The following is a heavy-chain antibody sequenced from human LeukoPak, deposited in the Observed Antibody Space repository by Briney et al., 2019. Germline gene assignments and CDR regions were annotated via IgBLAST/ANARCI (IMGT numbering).Heavy chain of an antibody. J-gene: IGHJ4*02. D-gene: IGHD1-14*01. Sequence: SETLSLTCTVSGGSISSSSYYWGWSRQPPGKGLEWIGSIYYSGSTYYNPSLKSRVTISVDTSKNQFSLKLSSVTAADTAVYYCATNPITTTPNYFDYWGQGTLVTVSS. CDR1: GGSISSSSYY. CDR3: ATNPITTTPNYFDY. V-gene: IGHV4-39*01. CDR2: IYYSGST.